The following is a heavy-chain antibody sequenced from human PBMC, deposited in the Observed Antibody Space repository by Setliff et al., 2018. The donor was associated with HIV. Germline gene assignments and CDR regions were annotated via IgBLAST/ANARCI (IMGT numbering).Heavy chain of an antibody. CDR3: ARDDYSSSNPNYFDY. J-gene: IGHJ4*02. Sequence: ASVKVSCKASGYTFTAYAMHWVRQAPGQRLEWMGWINAGNGNTKYSQRFQGRVTITRDTSASTAYMELSSLRSEDTAVYYCARDDYSSSNPNYFDYWGQGTLVTVSS. CDR1: GYTFTAYA. V-gene: IGHV1-3*01. CDR2: INAGNGNT. D-gene: IGHD4-4*01.